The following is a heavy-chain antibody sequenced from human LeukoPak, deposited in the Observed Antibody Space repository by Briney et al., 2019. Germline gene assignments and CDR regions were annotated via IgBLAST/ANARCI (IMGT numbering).Heavy chain of an antibody. V-gene: IGHV3-21*01. D-gene: IGHD3-3*01. CDR2: ISTSSSYI. J-gene: IGHJ5*02. CDR3: ARGGASGVVRAFDP. Sequence: GGFLRLSCAASGFTFSSYTMNWVRQAPGKGLEWVSSISTSSSYIYYADSVKGRFTISRDNAKNSLYLQMNSLRAEDTAVYYCARGGASGVVRAFDPWGQGILVTVSS. CDR1: GFTFSSYT.